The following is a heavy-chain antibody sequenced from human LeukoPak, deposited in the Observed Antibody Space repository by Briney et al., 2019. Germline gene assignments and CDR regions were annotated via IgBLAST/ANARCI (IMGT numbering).Heavy chain of an antibody. CDR3: ARDRVGGYGFPSRFDP. J-gene: IGHJ5*02. CDR1: GGSISSYY. Sequence: SETLSLTCTVSGGSISSYYWSWIRQPAGKGLEWIGRIYTSGSTNYNPSLKSRVTMSVDTSKNQFSLKLSSVTAADTAVYYCARDRVGGYGFPSRFDPWGQGTLVTVSS. V-gene: IGHV4-4*07. CDR2: IYTSGST. D-gene: IGHD5-12*01.